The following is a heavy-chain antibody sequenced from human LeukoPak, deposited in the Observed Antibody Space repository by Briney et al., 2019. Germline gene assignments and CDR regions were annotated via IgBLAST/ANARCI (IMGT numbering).Heavy chain of an antibody. D-gene: IGHD2/OR15-2a*01. CDR2: IYYSGST. CDR1: GGSIISSSYY. Sequence: SETLSLTCTVPGGSIISSSYYWGWIRQPPGKGLEWIGSIYYSGSTYYNPSLKSRVTISVDTSKNQFSLKLSSVTAADTAVYYCARHYFSSFDYWGQGTLVTVSS. CDR3: ARHYFSSFDY. V-gene: IGHV4-39*01. J-gene: IGHJ4*02.